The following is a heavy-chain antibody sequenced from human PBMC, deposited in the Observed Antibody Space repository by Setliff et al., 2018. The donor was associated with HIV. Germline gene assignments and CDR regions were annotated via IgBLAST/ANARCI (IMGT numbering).Heavy chain of an antibody. V-gene: IGHV4-4*09. CDR1: GGSISTSY. J-gene: IGHJ4*02. D-gene: IGHD2-2*01. CDR2: IYISGTT. Sequence: SETLSLTCTVSGGSISTSYWNWIRQPPGKGLEWIAYIYISGTTNYNPSLKSRVTIPLDTSRNQFSLKLGSVTAADTAMYYCARGLSCYDPGGFDYWGQGTLVTVSS. CDR3: ARGLSCYDPGGFDY.